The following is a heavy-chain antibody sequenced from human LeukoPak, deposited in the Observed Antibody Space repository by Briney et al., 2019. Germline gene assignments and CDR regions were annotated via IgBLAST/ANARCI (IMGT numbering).Heavy chain of an antibody. CDR2: ISGSGGST. J-gene: IGHJ6*02. V-gene: IGHV3-23*01. CDR3: AKASLRCSSTSCYTTFGDYYYGMDV. CDR1: GFTFSSYA. Sequence: GGSLRLSCAASGFTFSSYAMSWVRQAPGKGLEWVSAISGSGGSTYYADSVKGRFTISRDNSKNTLYLQMNSLRAEDTAVYYCAKASLRCSSTSCYTTFGDYYYGMDVWGQGTTVTVSS. D-gene: IGHD2-2*02.